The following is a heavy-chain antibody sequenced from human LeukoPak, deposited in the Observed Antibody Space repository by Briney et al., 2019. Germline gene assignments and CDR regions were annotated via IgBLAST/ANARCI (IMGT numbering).Heavy chain of an antibody. D-gene: IGHD4-17*01. CDR3: ARDSTVTTFRGCVDP. J-gene: IGHJ5*02. V-gene: IGHV1-46*01. CDR2: INPSGGST. Sequence: ASVKVSCKASGYTFTSYYMHWVRQAPGQGLEWMGIINPSGGSTNYAQKFQGRVTMTRDTSTSTVYMELSSLRSEDTAVYYCARDSTVTTFRGCVDPWGQGTLVTVSS. CDR1: GYTFTSYY.